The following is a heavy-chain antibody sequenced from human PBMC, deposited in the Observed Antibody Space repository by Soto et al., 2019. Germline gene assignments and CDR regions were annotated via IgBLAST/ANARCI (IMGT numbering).Heavy chain of an antibody. V-gene: IGHV1-18*01. CDR1: GGTFSSYA. CDR2: ISAYNGNT. J-gene: IGHJ5*02. CDR3: ARVAAAGNWFDP. D-gene: IGHD6-13*01. Sequence: GASVKVSCKASGGTFSSYAISWVRQAPGQGLEWMGWISAYNGNTNYAQKLQGRVTMTTDTSTSTAYMELRSLRSDDTAVYYCARVAAAGNWFDPWGQGTLVTVSS.